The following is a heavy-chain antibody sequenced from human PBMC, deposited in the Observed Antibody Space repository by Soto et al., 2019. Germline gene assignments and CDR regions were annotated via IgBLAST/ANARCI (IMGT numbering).Heavy chain of an antibody. D-gene: IGHD2-15*01. CDR1: GFSFNSYA. V-gene: IGHV3-30*04. J-gene: IGHJ6*02. CDR3: AKDRPGYCSDGLCYEHLHYSMDV. CDR2: ITFDGSSQ. Sequence: QVQLVESGGRVVHPGTSLRLSCEVSGFSFNSYAMHWVRQAPGKGLEWVAAITFDGSSQFYAGSVRGRFTISRDNSRNTMFLDMTSLRPEDTVMYFCAKDRPGYCSDGLCYEHLHYSMDVWGQGTTVTV.